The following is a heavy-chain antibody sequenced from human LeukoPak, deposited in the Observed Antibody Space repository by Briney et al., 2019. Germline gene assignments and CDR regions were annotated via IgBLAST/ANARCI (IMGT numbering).Heavy chain of an antibody. V-gene: IGHV3-48*03. D-gene: IGHD1-26*01. CDR3: ARDRGSAVGATNYYYYMDV. J-gene: IGHJ6*03. CDR2: ISSSGSTI. Sequence: GGSLRLSCAASGFTFSSYEMNWVRQAPGKGLEWVSYISSSGSTIYYADSVKGRFTISRDNAKNSLYLQMNSLRAEDTAVYYCARDRGSAVGATNYYYYMDVWGKGTTVTISS. CDR1: GFTFSSYE.